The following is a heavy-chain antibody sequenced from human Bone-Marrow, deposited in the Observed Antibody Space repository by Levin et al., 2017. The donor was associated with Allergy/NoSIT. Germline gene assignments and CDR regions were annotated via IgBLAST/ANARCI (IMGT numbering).Heavy chain of an antibody. J-gene: IGHJ6*01. CDR3: ARTPRSLFYDSSAYEYFHHFLDV. CDR2: ISSDINTI. D-gene: IGHD3-22*01. Sequence: KSGGSLRLSCAASGFNFRDYQMTWIRQTPGKGLEWISSISSDINTIYYADSVKGRFTISRDNAQNSVYLQISSLRVDDTAVYYCARTPRSLFYDSSAYEYFHHFLDVWGQGTTVIVSS. V-gene: IGHV3-11*01. CDR1: GFNFRDYQ.